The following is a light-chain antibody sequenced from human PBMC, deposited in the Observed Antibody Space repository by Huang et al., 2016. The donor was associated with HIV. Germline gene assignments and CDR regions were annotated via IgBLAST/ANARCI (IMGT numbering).Light chain of an antibody. CDR3: QQYNNWPLT. CDR1: QIIGSK. J-gene: IGKJ4*01. V-gene: IGKV3-15*01. CDR2: GAA. Sequence: EVVMTQSPATLSVSPGERATLSCRASQIIGSKLAWYGQKPGQAPRLLIYGAATRATGIPDRCSGSGSVTEFTLTISSLQSEDFAVYYCQQYNNWPLTFGGGTKVEIK.